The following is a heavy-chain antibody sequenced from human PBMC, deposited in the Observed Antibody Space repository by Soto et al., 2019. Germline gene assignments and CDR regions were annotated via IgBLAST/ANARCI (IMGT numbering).Heavy chain of an antibody. J-gene: IGHJ6*02. CDR2: IHSGGNT. V-gene: IGHV3-66*01. CDR3: ALFATDYYNGMDV. D-gene: IGHD4-17*01. CDR1: RFTVSRKY. Sequence: EVQLVESGGGLVQPGGSLRLSCAASRFTVSRKYMSWVSQAPGKGLEWVAVIHSGGNTDYADSVKGRFTISRDNSKNTLYLQMNTVRAEDTAVYYCALFATDYYNGMDVWGQGTTVTVSS.